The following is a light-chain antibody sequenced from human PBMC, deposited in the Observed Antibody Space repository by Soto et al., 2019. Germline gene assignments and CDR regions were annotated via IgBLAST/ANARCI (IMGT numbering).Light chain of an antibody. CDR1: QRVLYSSNNKNY. CDR3: QQYYSTPFT. CDR2: WAS. Sequence: DIVMTQSPDPLAGSRGERATINCKSSQRVLYSSNNKNYLAWYQQKPGQPPKLLIYWASTRESGVPDRFSGSGSGTDFTLTISSLQAEDVAVYYCQQYYSTPFTFGPGTKVDIK. J-gene: IGKJ3*01. V-gene: IGKV4-1*01.